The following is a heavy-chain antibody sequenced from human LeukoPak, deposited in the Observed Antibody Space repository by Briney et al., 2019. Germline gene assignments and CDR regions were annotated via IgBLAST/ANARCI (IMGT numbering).Heavy chain of an antibody. V-gene: IGHV3-48*02. J-gene: IGHJ4*02. CDR2: ISSSSSTI. D-gene: IGHD3-10*01. CDR1: GFTFRNYA. Sequence: GGSLRLSCAASGFTFRNYAMTWVRQAPGKGLEWVSYISSSSSTIYYADSVKGRFTISRDNAKNSLYLQMNSLRDEDTAVYYCASDQGRVWFGESDYWGQGTLVTVSS. CDR3: ASDQGRVWFGESDY.